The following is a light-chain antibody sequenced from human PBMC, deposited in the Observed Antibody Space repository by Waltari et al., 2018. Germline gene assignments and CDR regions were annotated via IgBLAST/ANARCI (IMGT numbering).Light chain of an antibody. Sequence: EIVMTQSPVPLSVSPGERATLSCRASQSVGNNLAWYQQKPGQAPRLLIHGSSTRATGIPGRFTGSRSGTEFTLTISSLQSDDFAVYQCQHYNKWPPAFGLGTKVEIK. V-gene: IGKV3-15*01. CDR1: QSVGNN. CDR2: GSS. J-gene: IGKJ1*01. CDR3: QHYNKWPPA.